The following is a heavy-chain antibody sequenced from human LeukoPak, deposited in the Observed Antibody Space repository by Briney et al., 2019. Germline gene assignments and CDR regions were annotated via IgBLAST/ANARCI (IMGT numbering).Heavy chain of an antibody. V-gene: IGHV1-18*01. CDR2: ISSYNGNT. J-gene: IGHJ5*02. CDR1: GYTFTTYG. D-gene: IGHD3-22*01. Sequence: GASVKVSCKASGYTFTTYGISWARQAPGQGLEWVGWISSYNGNTNYAQKLQGRVTMTTDTSTSTAYMELRSLQSDDTAAYYCARGGDSYDSSGYYKKWFDPWGQGTLVTVSS. CDR3: ARGGDSYDSSGYYKKWFDP.